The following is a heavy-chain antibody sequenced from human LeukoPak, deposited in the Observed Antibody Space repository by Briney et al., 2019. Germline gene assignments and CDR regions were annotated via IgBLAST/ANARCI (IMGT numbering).Heavy chain of an antibody. CDR1: GGSISSYY. D-gene: IGHD4-23*01. CDR3: ARVTDYGGIFDP. V-gene: IGHV4-4*07. Sequence: SETLSLTCTVSGGSISSYYWSWIRQPAGKGLEWIGRIYTSGSTNYNPSLKSRVTMSADTSKNQFSLKLSSVTAADTAVYYCARVTDYGGIFDPWGQGTLVTVSS. J-gene: IGHJ5*02. CDR2: IYTSGST.